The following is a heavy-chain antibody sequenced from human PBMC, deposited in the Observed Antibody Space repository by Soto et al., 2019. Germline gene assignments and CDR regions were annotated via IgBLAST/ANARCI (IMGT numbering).Heavy chain of an antibody. Sequence: EVQLVESGGGLVQPGGSLKLSCAASGFTFSGSAMHWVRQASGKGLEWVGRVRNKGNSYETAFAASVKGRFSISRDDSKNTVYLQMNSLTTEDTAVDYCTRLAAAGGIDCWGQGTLVTVSS. CDR1: GFTFSGSA. D-gene: IGHD6-13*01. J-gene: IGHJ4*02. CDR3: TRLAAAGGIDC. V-gene: IGHV3-73*01. CDR2: VRNKGNSYET.